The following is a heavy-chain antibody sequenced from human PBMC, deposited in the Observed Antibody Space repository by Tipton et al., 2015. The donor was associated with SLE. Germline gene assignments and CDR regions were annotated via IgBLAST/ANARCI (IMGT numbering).Heavy chain of an antibody. J-gene: IGHJ4*02. CDR3: ARSWNDAPPDLGY. D-gene: IGHD1-1*01. Sequence: TLSLTCGVYGGSFSGYYWSWVRQPPGKGLEWIGEINHSGTTNYNPSLKSRVTISIDTSTNHFSLKLRSVTAADTAVYYCARSWNDAPPDLGYWGQGTLVTVSS. V-gene: IGHV4-34*01. CDR1: GGSFSGYY. CDR2: INHSGTT.